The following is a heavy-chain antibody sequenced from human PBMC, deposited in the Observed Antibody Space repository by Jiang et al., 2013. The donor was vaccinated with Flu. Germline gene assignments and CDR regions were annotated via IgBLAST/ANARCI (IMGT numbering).Heavy chain of an antibody. CDR3: ARDLRSGYDYAESFDY. Sequence: SQTLSLTCAISGDSVSSNSAAWNWIRQSPSRGLEWLGRTYYRSKWYNDYAVSVKSRITINPDTSKNQFSLQLNSVTPEDTAVYYCARDLRSGYDYAESFDYWGPGNPWSPSPQ. CDR2: TYYRSKWYN. J-gene: IGHJ4*03. D-gene: IGHD5-12*01. CDR1: GDSVSSNSAA. V-gene: IGHV6-1*01.